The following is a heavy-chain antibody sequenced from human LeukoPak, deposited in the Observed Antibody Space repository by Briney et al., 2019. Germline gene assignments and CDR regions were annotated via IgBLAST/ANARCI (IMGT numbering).Heavy chain of an antibody. CDR2: INHSGST. CDR1: GGSFSGYY. Sequence: SETLSLTCAVYGGSFSGYYWSWIRQPPGKGLEWIGEINHSGSTNYNPSLKSRVTISVDTSKNQFSLKLSSVTAADTAVYYCAGTYGSGRLVDYWGQGTLVTVSS. V-gene: IGHV4-34*01. D-gene: IGHD3-10*01. J-gene: IGHJ4*02. CDR3: AGTYGSGRLVDY.